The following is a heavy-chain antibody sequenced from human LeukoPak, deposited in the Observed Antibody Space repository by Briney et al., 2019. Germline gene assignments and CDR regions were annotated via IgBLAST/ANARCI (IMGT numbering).Heavy chain of an antibody. Sequence: TGGSLRLSCAASGFTFSSYGMHWVRQAPGKGLEWVAFIRYDGSNKYYADSVKGRFTISRDNSKNTLYLQMNSLRAEDTAVYYCARSISSSWYGGDYWGQGTLVTVSS. V-gene: IGHV3-30*02. D-gene: IGHD6-13*01. CDR1: GFTFSSYG. CDR2: IRYDGSNK. J-gene: IGHJ4*02. CDR3: ARSISSSWYGGDY.